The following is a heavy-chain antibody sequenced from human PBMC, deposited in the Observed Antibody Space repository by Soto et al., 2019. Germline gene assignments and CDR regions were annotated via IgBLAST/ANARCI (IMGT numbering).Heavy chain of an antibody. CDR2: ISYDGSNK. D-gene: IGHD1-7*01. CDR1: GFTFSGYA. CDR3: AVLGTLFDY. J-gene: IGHJ4*02. Sequence: PGGSLRLSCAASGFTFSGYAMHWVRQAPGKGLEWVAVISYDGSNKYYADSVKGRFTISRDNSKNTLYLQMNSLRAEDTAVYYCAVLGTLFDYWGQGTLVTVSS. V-gene: IGHV3-30-3*01.